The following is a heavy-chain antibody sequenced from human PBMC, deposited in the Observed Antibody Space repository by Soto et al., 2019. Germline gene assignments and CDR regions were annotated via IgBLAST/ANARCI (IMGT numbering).Heavy chain of an antibody. D-gene: IGHD6-6*01. CDR1: GYTFTSYD. Sequence: QVQLVQSGAEVKKPGASVKVSCKASGYTFTSYDINWVRQATGQGLEWMGWMNPNSGNTGYAQKFQGRVTMTRNTSISTAYMELSSLRSEDTAVYYCARLGRRLSSSFSYAYYYGMDVWGQGTTVTVSS. V-gene: IGHV1-8*01. CDR2: MNPNSGNT. J-gene: IGHJ6*02. CDR3: ARLGRRLSSSFSYAYYYGMDV.